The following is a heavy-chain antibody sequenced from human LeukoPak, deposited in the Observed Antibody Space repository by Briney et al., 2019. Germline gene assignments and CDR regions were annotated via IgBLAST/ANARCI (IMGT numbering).Heavy chain of an antibody. CDR3: AKDAYSSSWVDY. Sequence: PGGSLRLSCAASGFTFSSYWMHWVRQAPGKGLVWVSRINSEGSRTYYADSVKGRFTISRDNSKNTLYLQMNSLRAEDTAVYYCAKDAYSSSWVDYWGQGTLVTVSS. D-gene: IGHD6-13*01. V-gene: IGHV3-74*01. CDR2: INSEGSRT. J-gene: IGHJ4*02. CDR1: GFTFSSYW.